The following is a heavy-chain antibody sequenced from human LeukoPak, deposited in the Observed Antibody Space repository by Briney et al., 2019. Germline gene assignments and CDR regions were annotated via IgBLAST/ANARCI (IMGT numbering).Heavy chain of an antibody. CDR2: INHSGST. J-gene: IGHJ6*02. CDR3: ARGRLATKFLYYYYYGMDV. D-gene: IGHD5-12*01. Sequence: SETLSLTCAVYGGSFSGYYWSWICQPPGKGLEWIGEINHSGSTNYNPSLKSRVTISVDTSKNQFSLKLSSVTAADTAVYYCARGRLATKFLYYYYYGMDVWGQGTTVPVSS. CDR1: GGSFSGYY. V-gene: IGHV4-34*01.